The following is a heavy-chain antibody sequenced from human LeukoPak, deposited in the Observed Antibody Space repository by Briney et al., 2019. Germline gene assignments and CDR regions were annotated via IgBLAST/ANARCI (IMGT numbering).Heavy chain of an antibody. CDR1: GFTFSSYG. D-gene: IGHD2-2*01. CDR3: ARALKYRGAFDI. V-gene: IGHV3-33*01. CDR2: IWYDGSNK. J-gene: IGHJ3*02. Sequence: GGSLRLSCAASGFTFSSYGMHWVRQAPGKGLEWVAVIWYDGSNKYYADSVKGRFTISRDNSKNTLYLQMNSLRAEDTAMYYCARALKYRGAFDIWGQGTMVTVSS.